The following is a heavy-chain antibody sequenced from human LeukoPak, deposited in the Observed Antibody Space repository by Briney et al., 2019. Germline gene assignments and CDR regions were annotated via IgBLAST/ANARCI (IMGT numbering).Heavy chain of an antibody. CDR2: ITWDGDST. V-gene: IGHV3-43*01. CDR3: AKDMSGIAAAGSSRGFDY. J-gene: IGHJ4*02. Sequence: GGSLRLSCAASGFIFDDFTMHWVRQAPGRGLEWVSLITWDGDSTYYGGSVKGRFTISRDNSKNSLYLQMNSLRTEDSALYYCAKDMSGIAAAGSSRGFDYWGQGTLVTVSS. D-gene: IGHD6-13*01. CDR1: GFIFDDFT.